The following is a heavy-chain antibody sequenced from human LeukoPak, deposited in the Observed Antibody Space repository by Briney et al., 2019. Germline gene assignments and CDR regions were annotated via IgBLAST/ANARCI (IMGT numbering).Heavy chain of an antibody. V-gene: IGHV3-13*01. CDR2: IGVGCDT. J-gene: IGHJ4*02. CDR1: GFNFTKND. CDR3: AKAFDYNGLRGEGGSFDC. D-gene: IGHD4-11*01. Sequence: GGSLRLSCVASGFNFTKNDMHWVRQTTKRGLEWVSAIGVGCDTYYADPVKGRFTIARENGKNSVYLQMNSLRAGDTAVYFCAKAFDYNGLRGEGGSFDCWGQGALVTVSS.